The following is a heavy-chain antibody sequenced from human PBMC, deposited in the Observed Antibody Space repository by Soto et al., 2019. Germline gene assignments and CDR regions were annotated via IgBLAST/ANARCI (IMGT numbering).Heavy chain of an antibody. CDR1: GYTFTIYY. Sequence: GASVKVSCKASGYTFTIYYMHWVRQAPGQGLEWMGIINPSGGSTSYAQKFQGRVTMTRDTSTSTVYMELSSLRSEDTAVYYCAGGGSSWYIIAYYYYGMDVWGQGTTVTVSS. V-gene: IGHV1-46*03. CDR2: INPSGGST. CDR3: AGGGSSWYIIAYYYYGMDV. D-gene: IGHD6-13*01. J-gene: IGHJ6*02.